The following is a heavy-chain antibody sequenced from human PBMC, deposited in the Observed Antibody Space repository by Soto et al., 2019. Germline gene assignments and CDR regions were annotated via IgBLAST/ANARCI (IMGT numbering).Heavy chain of an antibody. V-gene: IGHV4-34*01. CDR2: IKHSGST. J-gene: IGHJ4*02. D-gene: IGHD3-22*01. Sequence: SETLSLTCAVYGGSFSGYYWSWIRQPPGKGLEWIGEIKHSGSTNYNPSLKSRVTISVDTAKNQFSLKLSSVTAADTAVYYCARGRGYYYVDYWGQGTLVTVSS. CDR3: ARGRGYYYVDY. CDR1: GGSFSGYY.